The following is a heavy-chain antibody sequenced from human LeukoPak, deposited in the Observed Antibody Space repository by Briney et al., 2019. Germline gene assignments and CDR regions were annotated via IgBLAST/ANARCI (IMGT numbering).Heavy chain of an antibody. V-gene: IGHV4-4*09. CDR3: ARHDAGIAARPFAN. Sequence: SETLSLTCTVYGGSISTYYWSWIRRPARKGLEWIAYIHTSGPTNYNPSLKSRITISVYTSKNQFSLKLSSVTAAGTAVYYCARHDAGIAARPFANWGEGTVVTVSS. CDR1: GGSISTYY. CDR2: IHTSGPT. J-gene: IGHJ4*02. D-gene: IGHD6-6*01.